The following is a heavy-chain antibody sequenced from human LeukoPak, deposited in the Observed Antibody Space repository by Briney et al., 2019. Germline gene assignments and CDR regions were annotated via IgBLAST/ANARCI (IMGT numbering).Heavy chain of an antibody. V-gene: IGHV3-53*01. J-gene: IGHJ4*02. D-gene: IGHD2-2*01. CDR1: GFIVSNYY. Sequence: PGGSLRLSCAASGFIVSNYYMNWVRQAPGKGLECVSVIYNGGATYYADSVKGRFTISRDNSKNTLYPQMNSLRAEDTAVYFCAREYGSGTFDWGQGTLVTVSS. CDR3: AREYGSGTFD. CDR2: IYNGGAT.